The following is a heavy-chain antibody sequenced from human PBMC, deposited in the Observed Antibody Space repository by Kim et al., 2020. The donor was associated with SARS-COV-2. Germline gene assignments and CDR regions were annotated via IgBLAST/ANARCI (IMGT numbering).Heavy chain of an antibody. CDR3: AKEGELLRAIPYFDY. J-gene: IGHJ4*02. V-gene: IGHV3-30*02. Sequence: DSGNGRFTTSRDNSKNTLYLQMNSLRAEDTAVYYCAKEGELLRAIPYFDYWGQGTLVTVSS. D-gene: IGHD1-26*01.